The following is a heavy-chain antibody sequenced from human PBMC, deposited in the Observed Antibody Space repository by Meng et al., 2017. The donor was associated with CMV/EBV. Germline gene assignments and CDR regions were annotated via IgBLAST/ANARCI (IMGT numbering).Heavy chain of an antibody. J-gene: IGHJ4*02. CDR2: ISSSSSYI. CDR1: GFTFSSYS. Sequence: GESLKISCAASGFTFSSYSMSWVRQAPGKGLEWVSSISSSSSYIYYADSVKGRFTISRDNAKNSLYLQMNSLRAEDTAVYYCAKVGWPYYFDYWGQGTLVTVSS. D-gene: IGHD2-15*01. CDR3: AKVGWPYYFDY. V-gene: IGHV3-21*01.